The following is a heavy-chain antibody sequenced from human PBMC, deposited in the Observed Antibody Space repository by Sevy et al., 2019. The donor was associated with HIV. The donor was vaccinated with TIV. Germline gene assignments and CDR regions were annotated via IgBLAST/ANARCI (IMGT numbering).Heavy chain of an antibody. J-gene: IGHJ4*02. D-gene: IGHD2-8*01. Sequence: GGSLRLSCVASGFTFPIYSVVWVRRAPGKGLEGLTLISYDGNNRYYADSVKGRFTISRDNSNNILYLQMTSLRVEDTALYFCARVAVEYCTNDCYHRFDHWGLGTLVTVSS. CDR1: GFTFPIYS. CDR3: ARVAVEYCTNDCYHRFDH. V-gene: IGHV3-30*04. CDR2: ISYDGNNR.